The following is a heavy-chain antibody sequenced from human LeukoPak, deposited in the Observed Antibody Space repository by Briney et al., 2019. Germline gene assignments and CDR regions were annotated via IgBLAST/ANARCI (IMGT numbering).Heavy chain of an antibody. CDR2: ISYDGSNK. CDR3: ARDWNYGDYVGYFDY. V-gene: IGHV3-30*04. CDR1: GVTFSSYA. J-gene: IGHJ4*02. Sequence: GGSLRLSCAASGVTFSSYAMHWVRQAPGKGLEWVAVISYDGSNKYYADSVKGRFTISRDNSKNTLYLQMNSLRAEDTAVYYCARDWNYGDYVGYFDYWGQGTLVTVSS. D-gene: IGHD4-17*01.